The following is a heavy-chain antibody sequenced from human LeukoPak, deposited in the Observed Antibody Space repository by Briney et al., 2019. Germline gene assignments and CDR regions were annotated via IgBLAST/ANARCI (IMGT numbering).Heavy chain of an antibody. Sequence: SETLSLTCTVSGGSVSSGSYYWSWIRQPPGKGLEWIGYIYYSGSTNYNPSLKSRVTISVDTSKNQFSLKLSSVTAADTAVYYWARDTGYSSGWYRPYGMDVWGQGTTVTVSS. CDR2: IYYSGST. D-gene: IGHD6-19*01. J-gene: IGHJ6*02. CDR3: ARDTGYSSGWYRPYGMDV. CDR1: GGSVSSGSYY. V-gene: IGHV4-61*01.